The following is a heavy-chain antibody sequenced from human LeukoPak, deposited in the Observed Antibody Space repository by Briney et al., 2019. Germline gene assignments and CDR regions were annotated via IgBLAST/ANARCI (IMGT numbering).Heavy chain of an antibody. CDR3: AKGYSYGSYYFDY. Sequence: GGSLRLSCAASGFTFDDYAMHWVRQTPGKGLEWVSGISWNSGNIGYADSAKGRFAISRDNSKNTLYLQMNSLRAEDTAVYYCAKGYSYGSYYFDYWGQGTLVTVSS. V-gene: IGHV3-9*01. CDR1: GFTFDDYA. J-gene: IGHJ4*02. CDR2: ISWNSGNI. D-gene: IGHD5-18*01.